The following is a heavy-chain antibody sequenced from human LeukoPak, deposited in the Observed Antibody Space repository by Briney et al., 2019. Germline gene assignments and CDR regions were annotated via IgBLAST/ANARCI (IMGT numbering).Heavy chain of an antibody. CDR2: TRGSGSGM. V-gene: IGHV3-21*05. CDR3: ARDDNWGFDY. CDR1: GFAFSDYS. J-gene: IGHJ4*02. D-gene: IGHD7-27*01. Sequence: GGSLRLSCAASGFAFSDYSMNWVREAPGKGLEWVANTRGSGSGMGSGNYYAGSVKGRFTISRDNGKNSLYLQMSSLRAEDTAFYYCARDDNWGFDYWGQGTLVTVSS.